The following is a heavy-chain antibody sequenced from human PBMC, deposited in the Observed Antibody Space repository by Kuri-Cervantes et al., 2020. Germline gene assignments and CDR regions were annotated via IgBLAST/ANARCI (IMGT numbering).Heavy chain of an antibody. D-gene: IGHD5-18*01. CDR2: IGAYNGNT. CDR1: GYTFTSYG. J-gene: IGHJ6*02. Sequence: ASVKVSCKASGYTFTSYGISWVRQAPGQGLEWMGWIGAYNGNTNYAQKLQGRVTMTTDTSTSTAYMELRSLRSDDTAVYYCARSQDVDTTYYYYYGMDVWGQGTTVTVSS. V-gene: IGHV1-18*01. CDR3: ARSQDVDTTYYYYYGMDV.